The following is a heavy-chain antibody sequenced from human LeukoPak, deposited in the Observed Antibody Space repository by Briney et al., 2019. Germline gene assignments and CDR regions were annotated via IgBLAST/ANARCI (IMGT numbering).Heavy chain of an antibody. CDR1: GGTFSSYT. J-gene: IGHJ5*02. Sequence: SVKVSCKASGGTFSSYTISWVRQAPGQGLEWMGRIIPILGIANYAQQFQGRVTITADKSTSTAYMELSSLRSEDTAVYYCARVGYDSSGYSNRNNWFDPWGQGTLVTVSS. D-gene: IGHD3-22*01. CDR2: IIPILGIA. V-gene: IGHV1-69*02. CDR3: ARVGYDSSGYSNRNNWFDP.